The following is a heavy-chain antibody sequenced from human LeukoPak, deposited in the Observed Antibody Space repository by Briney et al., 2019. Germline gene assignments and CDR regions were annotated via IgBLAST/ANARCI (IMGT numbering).Heavy chain of an antibody. V-gene: IGHV3-23*01. CDR2: ISGSGGST. J-gene: IGHJ4*02. CDR1: GFTFRSYA. CDR3: AKDQDQLLFCGGTY. Sequence: GGSLRLSCAASGFTFRSYAMSWVRQAPGKGLEWVSAISGSGGSTYYADSVKGRFTISRDNSKNTLYLQMNSLRAEDTAVYYCAKDQDQLLFCGGTYWGQGTLVTVSS. D-gene: IGHD2-2*01.